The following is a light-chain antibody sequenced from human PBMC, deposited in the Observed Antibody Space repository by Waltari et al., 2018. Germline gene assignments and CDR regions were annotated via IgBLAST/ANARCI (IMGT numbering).Light chain of an antibody. V-gene: IGLV1-51*02. Sequence: QSVLTQPPSVSAAPGQRVTISCSGTDPNIGINHVSWYQQFPGTAPKLLIHETNKRPSGIPDRFSGSKSGASATLDITGLQTGDEADYYCGTWDLSLNSGVFGGGTKLTVL. CDR3: GTWDLSLNSGV. CDR2: ETN. CDR1: DPNIGINH. J-gene: IGLJ3*02.